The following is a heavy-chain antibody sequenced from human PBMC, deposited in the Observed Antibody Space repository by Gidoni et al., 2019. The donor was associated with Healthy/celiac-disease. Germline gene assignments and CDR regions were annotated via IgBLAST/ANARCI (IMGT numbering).Heavy chain of an antibody. CDR1: GGTFSSYA. V-gene: IGHV1-69*10. Sequence: QVQLVQSGAEVKKPGSSVKVSCKASGGTFSSYAISWVRQAPGQGLEWMGGIIPILGIANYAQKFQGRVTITADKSTSTAYMELSSLRSEDTAVYYCASQSGYGDYSGMGYWGQGTLVTVSS. CDR2: IIPILGIA. CDR3: ASQSGYGDYSGMGY. D-gene: IGHD4-17*01. J-gene: IGHJ4*02.